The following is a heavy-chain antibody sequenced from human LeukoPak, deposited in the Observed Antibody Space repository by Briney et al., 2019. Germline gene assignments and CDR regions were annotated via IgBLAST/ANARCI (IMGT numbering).Heavy chain of an antibody. V-gene: IGHV4-30-2*01. CDR3: ARKWLVPAARYYYYGMDV. D-gene: IGHD2-2*01. J-gene: IGHJ6*02. CDR1: GGSISSGGYS. CDR2: IYHSGST. Sequence: ASETLSLTCAVSGGSISSGGYSWSWIRQPPGKGLEWIGYIYHSGSTYYNPSLKSRVTISVDRSKNQFSLKLSSVTAADTAVYYCARKWLVPAARYYYYGMDVWGQGTTVTVSS.